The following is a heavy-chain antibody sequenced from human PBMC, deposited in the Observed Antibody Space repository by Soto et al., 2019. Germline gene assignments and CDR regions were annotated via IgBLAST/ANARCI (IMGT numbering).Heavy chain of an antibody. Sequence: PSETLSLTCTVSGGSISSSSYYWGWIRQPPGKGLEWIGSIYYSGSTYYNPSLKSRVTISVDTSKNQFSLKLSSVAAADTAVYYCARHSQVVPAIPAPYYFDYWGQGTLVTVSS. CDR2: IYYSGST. J-gene: IGHJ4*02. V-gene: IGHV4-39*01. D-gene: IGHD2-2*01. CDR3: ARHSQVVPAIPAPYYFDY. CDR1: GGSISSSSYY.